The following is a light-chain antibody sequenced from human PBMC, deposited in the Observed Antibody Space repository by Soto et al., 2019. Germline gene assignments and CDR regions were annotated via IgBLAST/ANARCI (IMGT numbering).Light chain of an antibody. Sequence: QSALTQPASVSGSPGQSITISCTGTNNDVGSYNLVSWYQQHPGKAPKVMLYEGNKRPSGVSNRFSASKSGNTASLTISGLQADVDVDYSSSSYADSSSYVVFVGGSKVPVL. CDR2: EGN. J-gene: IGLJ2*01. V-gene: IGLV2-23*01. CDR1: NNDVGSYNL. CDR3: SSYADSSSYVV.